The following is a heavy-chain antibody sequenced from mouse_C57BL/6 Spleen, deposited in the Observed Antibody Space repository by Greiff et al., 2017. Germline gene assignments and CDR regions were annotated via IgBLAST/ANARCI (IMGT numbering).Heavy chain of an antibody. CDR2: INPNNGGT. CDR3: ARAGYSNFQYYCDY. Sequence: EVKLVESGPELVKPGASVKIPCKASGYTFTDYNMDWVKQSHGKSLEWIGDINPNNGGTIYNQKFKGKATLTVDKSSSTAYMELRSLTSEDTAVYYCARAGYSNFQYYCDYWGQGTTLTVSS. CDR1: GYTFTDYN. D-gene: IGHD2-5*01. V-gene: IGHV1-18*01. J-gene: IGHJ2*01.